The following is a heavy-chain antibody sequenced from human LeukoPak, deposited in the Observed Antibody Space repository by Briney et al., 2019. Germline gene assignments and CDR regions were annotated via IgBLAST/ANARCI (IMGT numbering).Heavy chain of an antibody. CDR1: GFTFGDYG. Sequence: GGSLRLSCAASGFTFGDYGMSWVRQAPGKGLELVSGINWNGGSTGYADSAKGRFTISRDNAKNSLYLQMNSLRAEDTALYYCAREFSSSNYGGNRYYYYYYMDVWGKGTTVTVSS. CDR3: AREFSSSNYGGNRYYYYYYMDV. CDR2: INWNGGST. J-gene: IGHJ6*03. D-gene: IGHD4-23*01. V-gene: IGHV3-20*04.